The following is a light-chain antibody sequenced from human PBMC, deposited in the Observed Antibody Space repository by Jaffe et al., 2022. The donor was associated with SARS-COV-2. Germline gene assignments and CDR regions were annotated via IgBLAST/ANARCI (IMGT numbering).Light chain of an antibody. CDR1: QNIDNY. CDR2: AAS. J-gene: IGKJ2*01. Sequence: IQMTQSPSSLSASVGDRVTITCRASQNIDNYLNWYQQKPGKAPKVLIYAASTLQSGVPSRFSGSGSGTVFTLTISSLQPEDYATYYCQESYSSPPDTFGQGTKVEIK. V-gene: IGKV1-39*01. CDR3: QESYSSPPDT.